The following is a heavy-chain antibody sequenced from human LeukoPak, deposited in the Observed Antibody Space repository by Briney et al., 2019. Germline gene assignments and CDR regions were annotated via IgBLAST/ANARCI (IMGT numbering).Heavy chain of an antibody. D-gene: IGHD2-2*01. Sequence: GGSLRLSCAASGFTFSSYAMHWVRQAPGKGLEWVAVISYDGSNKYYADSVKGRFTIFRDNSKNTLYLQMNSLRAEDTAVYYCARDRLRYCSSTSCPLGYWGQGTLVTVSS. CDR3: ARDRLRYCSSTSCPLGY. CDR1: GFTFSSYA. CDR2: ISYDGSNK. V-gene: IGHV3-30*04. J-gene: IGHJ4*02.